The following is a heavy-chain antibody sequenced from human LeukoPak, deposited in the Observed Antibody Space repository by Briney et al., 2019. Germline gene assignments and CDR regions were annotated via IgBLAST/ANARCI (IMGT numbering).Heavy chain of an antibody. CDR1: GYTFTSYG. J-gene: IGHJ3*02. Sequence: ASVKVSCKASGYTFTSYGISWVRQAPGQGLEWMGWISAYNGNTNYAQKLQGRVTMTTDTSTSTAYMELRSLRSDDTAVYYCARARGLGSYPDAFDIWGRGTMVTVSS. CDR3: ARARGLGSYPDAFDI. V-gene: IGHV1-18*01. CDR2: ISAYNGNT. D-gene: IGHD4/OR15-4a*01.